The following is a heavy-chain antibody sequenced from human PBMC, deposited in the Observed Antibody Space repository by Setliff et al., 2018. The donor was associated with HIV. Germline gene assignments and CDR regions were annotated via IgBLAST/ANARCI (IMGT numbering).Heavy chain of an antibody. D-gene: IGHD6-13*01. CDR1: GFSFRTYW. CDR3: ARGGSNSWSPFDY. J-gene: IGHJ4*02. V-gene: IGHV3-21*01. Sequence: GGSLRLSCAASGFSFRTYWMSWVRQAPGKGLEWVSYISSSSSYTHYADSVKGRFTISRDNVKNSLYLQMNSLRAEDTAVYYCARGGSNSWSPFDYWGQGTLVTVSS. CDR2: ISSSSSYT.